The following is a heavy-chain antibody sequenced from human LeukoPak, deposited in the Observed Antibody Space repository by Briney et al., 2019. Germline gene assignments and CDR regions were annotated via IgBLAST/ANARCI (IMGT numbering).Heavy chain of an antibody. CDR2: IIPIFGTA. V-gene: IGHV1-69*05. D-gene: IGHD3-10*01. J-gene: IGHJ3*02. CDR1: GGTFSSYA. Sequence: SSVKVSCKASGGTFSSYAISWVRQAPGQGLEWMGGIIPIFGTANYAQKFQGRVTITTDESTSTAYMELSSLRSEDTAVYYCARGGRRYDAFDIWGQGTMVTVSS. CDR3: ARGGRRYDAFDI.